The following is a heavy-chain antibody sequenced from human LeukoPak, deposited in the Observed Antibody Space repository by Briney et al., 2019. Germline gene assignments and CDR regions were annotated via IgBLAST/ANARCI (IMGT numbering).Heavy chain of an antibody. CDR3: AILSNNWYVF. V-gene: IGHV1-2*02. CDR2: INPNSGGT. Sequence: ASVKVSCKASGYTFTGYYMHWVRQAPGQGLEWMGWINPNSGGTNYAQKFQGRVTMTRDTSIRTAYMELSRLRSDDTAVYYCAILSNNWYVFWGQGTLVTVSS. CDR1: GYTFTGYY. D-gene: IGHD6-13*01. J-gene: IGHJ5*01.